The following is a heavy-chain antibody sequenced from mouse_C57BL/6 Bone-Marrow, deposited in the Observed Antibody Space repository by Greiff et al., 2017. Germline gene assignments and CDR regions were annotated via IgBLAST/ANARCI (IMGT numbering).Heavy chain of an antibody. J-gene: IGHJ2*01. CDR1: GYSFTDYN. CDR3: ARVGGIWLPDAY. D-gene: IGHD2-2*01. V-gene: IGHV1-39*01. CDR2: INPNIGTT. Sequence: VQLQQSGPELVKPGASVKISCKASGYSFTDYNMNWVKQSNGKSLEWIGVINPNIGTTSYNQKFKGKATLTVDTSSSTAYMELHSLTSGDSAVYFCARVGGIWLPDAYWGQGTTLTVSA.